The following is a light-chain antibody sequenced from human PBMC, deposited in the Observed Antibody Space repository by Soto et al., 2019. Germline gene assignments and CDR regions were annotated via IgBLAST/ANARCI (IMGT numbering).Light chain of an antibody. V-gene: IGKV1-39*01. Sequence: DIQMTQSPSSLSASVGDRVTITCRTSQSISSYLNWYQQKPGKAPKLLIYAIFSLQSGVPSRFSGSGSGTDFTLTISSLQPEDFATYYCQENFRPPTWTFGQGTKVDIK. J-gene: IGKJ1*01. CDR1: QSISSY. CDR2: AIF. CDR3: QENFRPPTWT.